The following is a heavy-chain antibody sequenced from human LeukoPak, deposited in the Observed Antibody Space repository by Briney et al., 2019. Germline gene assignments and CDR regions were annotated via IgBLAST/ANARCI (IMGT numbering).Heavy chain of an antibody. J-gene: IGHJ3*02. D-gene: IGHD3-10*01. CDR2: IRASGGST. CDR3: AKDQIGVLPDAFDI. V-gene: IGHV3-23*01. Sequence: GGSLRLSCAASGFTFSDYAMSWVRQAPGKGLEWVSSIRASGGSTFYADSVKGRFTISRDNSENTLFLQMNSLRADDAAVYYCAKDQIGVLPDAFDIRGQGTMVFVSS. CDR1: GFTFSDYA.